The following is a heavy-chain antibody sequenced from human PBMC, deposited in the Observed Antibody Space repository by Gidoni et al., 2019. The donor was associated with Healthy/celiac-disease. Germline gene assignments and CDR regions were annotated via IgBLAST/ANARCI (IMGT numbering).Heavy chain of an antibody. Sequence: EVQLVESGGGLVQPGGSLRLSCAASGFTFRSYWMHWVRQAPGKGLVWVSRINSDGSSTSYADSVKGRFTISRDNAKNTLYLQMNSLRAEDTAVYYCAREGGVVGRAAFDIWGQGTMVTVSS. J-gene: IGHJ3*02. V-gene: IGHV3-74*01. D-gene: IGHD3-3*01. CDR2: INSDGSST. CDR3: AREGGVVGRAAFDI. CDR1: GFTFRSYW.